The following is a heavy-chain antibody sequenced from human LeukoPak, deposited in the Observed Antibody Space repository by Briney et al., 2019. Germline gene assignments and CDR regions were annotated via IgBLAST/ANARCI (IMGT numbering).Heavy chain of an antibody. D-gene: IGHD5-12*01. CDR3: ATLEATGISYYGMDV. CDR2: INHSGST. Sequence: SETLSLTCAVYGGSFSGYYWSWIRQPPGKGLEWIGEINHSGSTNYNPSLKCRVTMSVDTSKNQFSLKLSSVTAADTAVYYCATLEATGISYYGMDVWGQGTTVTVSS. V-gene: IGHV4-34*01. J-gene: IGHJ6*02. CDR1: GGSFSGYY.